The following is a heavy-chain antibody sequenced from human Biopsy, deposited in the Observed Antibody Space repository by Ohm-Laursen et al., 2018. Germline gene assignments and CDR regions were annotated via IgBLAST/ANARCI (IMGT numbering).Heavy chain of an antibody. Sequence: SLRLSCTASGFTFSSFSMNWVRQAPGKGLEWISYINQVSSHIYDADSVKGRITVARDNAKNSLYLQLNSLRAEDTAVYYCAKDLRNNNWGVENWGQGTLVTVSS. CDR2: INQVSSHI. V-gene: IGHV3-21*01. J-gene: IGHJ4*02. CDR3: AKDLRNNNWGVEN. CDR1: GFTFSSFS. D-gene: IGHD7-27*01.